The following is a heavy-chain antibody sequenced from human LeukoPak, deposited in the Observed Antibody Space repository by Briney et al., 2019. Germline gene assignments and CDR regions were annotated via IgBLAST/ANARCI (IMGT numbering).Heavy chain of an antibody. D-gene: IGHD2/OR15-2a*01. CDR1: GFTFSRYG. CDR2: IRGSGGST. CDR3: ARRLYIVRGAFDI. V-gene: IGHV3-23*01. J-gene: IGHJ3*02. Sequence: GGSLRLSCAASGFTFSRYGMSWVRQAPGKGLEWVSGIRGSGGSTNYADSVKGRFTISRDNSKNTVHLQMNNLRAEDTAMYFCARRLYIVRGAFDIWGQGTMVTVSS.